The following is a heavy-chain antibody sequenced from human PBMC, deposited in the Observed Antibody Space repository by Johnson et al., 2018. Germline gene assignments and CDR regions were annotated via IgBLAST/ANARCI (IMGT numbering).Heavy chain of an antibody. CDR1: GFTFSSYG. D-gene: IGHD5-24*01. V-gene: IGHV3-30*18. J-gene: IGHJ3*02. CDR2: ISYDGSNK. Sequence: QVQLVQSGGGVVQPGRSLRLSCAASGFTFSSYGMHWVRQAPGKGLVWVAVISYDGSNKYYADSVKGRFTISRDNSKNKLYLQMNSLSAEDTAGYYCAKGRLQLDALDIGGQGTMGTVSS. CDR3: AKGRLQLDALDI.